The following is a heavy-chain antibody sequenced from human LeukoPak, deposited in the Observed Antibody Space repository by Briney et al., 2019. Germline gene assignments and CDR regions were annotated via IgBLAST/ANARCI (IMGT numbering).Heavy chain of an antibody. Sequence: PGGSLRLSCAASGFTFSSYAMSWVRQAPGKGLEWVSAISGSGGSTYYADSVKGRFTISRDNAKNSLYLQMNSLRDEDTAVYYCCRAGTPLYRWGQGTLVTVSS. CDR2: ISGSGGST. J-gene: IGHJ4*02. CDR1: GFTFSSYA. D-gene: IGHD1-1*01. CDR3: CRAGTPLYR. V-gene: IGHV3-23*01.